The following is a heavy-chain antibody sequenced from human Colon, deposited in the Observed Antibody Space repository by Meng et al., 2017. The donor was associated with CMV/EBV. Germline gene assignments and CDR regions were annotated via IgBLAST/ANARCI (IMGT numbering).Heavy chain of an antibody. CDR2: INPGNGDT. D-gene: IGHD3-22*01. Sequence: FTLHWVRPAPGQRLEWMGWINPGNGDTKFSQNFQGRVTITRDTSARIAYMEVNSLRSEDTAVYYCARARMVATPYYSDSSAYYLPDYWGQGTLVTVSS. J-gene: IGHJ4*02. CDR3: ARARMVATPYYSDSSAYYLPDY. CDR1: FT. V-gene: IGHV1-3*01.